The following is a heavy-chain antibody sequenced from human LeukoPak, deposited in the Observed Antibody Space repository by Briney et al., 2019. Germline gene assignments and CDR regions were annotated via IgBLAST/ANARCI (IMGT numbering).Heavy chain of an antibody. CDR1: GVSISSYS. Sequence: KPSETLSLTCTVSGVSISSYSWSWIRQPPGKGLEWIGYIYHSGRTNYNPSLKSRVTISVDTSKNQFSLKLSSVTAADTAVYYCARLGNYYDYWGQGALVTVSS. V-gene: IGHV4-59*08. D-gene: IGHD1-26*01. CDR3: ARLGNYYDY. J-gene: IGHJ4*02. CDR2: IYHSGRT.